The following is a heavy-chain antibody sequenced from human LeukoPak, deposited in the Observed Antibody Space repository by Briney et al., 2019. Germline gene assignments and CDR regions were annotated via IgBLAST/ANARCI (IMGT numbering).Heavy chain of an antibody. CDR1: GSSISSSSYY. J-gene: IGHJ3*02. V-gene: IGHV4-39*01. CDR2: IYYSGST. Sequence: PSETLSLTCTVSGSSISSSSYYWGWIRQPPGKGLEWIGSIYYSGSTYYNPSLKSRVTISVDTSKNQFSLKLSSVTAADTAVYYCARHRFRTVEVPAARGYAFDIWGQGTMVTVSS. D-gene: IGHD2-2*01. CDR3: ARHRFRTVEVPAARGYAFDI.